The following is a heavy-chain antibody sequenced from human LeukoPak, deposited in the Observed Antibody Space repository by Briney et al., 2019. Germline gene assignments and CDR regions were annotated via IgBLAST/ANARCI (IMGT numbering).Heavy chain of an antibody. CDR1: GGSISSSSYY. CDR2: IYYSGNT. V-gene: IGHV4-39*07. J-gene: IGHJ3*02. Sequence: SETLSLTCTVSGGSISSSSYYWGWIRQPPGKGLEWIGSIYYSGNTYYNPSLKSRVTISVDTSKNQFSLKLSSVTAADTAVYFCARGPYSYDSSGAFDIWDQGTMVTVSS. CDR3: ARGPYSYDSSGAFDI. D-gene: IGHD3-22*01.